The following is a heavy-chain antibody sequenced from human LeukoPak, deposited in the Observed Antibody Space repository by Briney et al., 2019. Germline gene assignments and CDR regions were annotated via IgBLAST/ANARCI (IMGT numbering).Heavy chain of an antibody. D-gene: IGHD3-10*01. CDR1: GYSFTSYW. CDR3: ARHGYGSGSYYRSRTEENWFDP. J-gene: IGHJ5*02. V-gene: IGHV5-51*01. CDR2: IYPGDSDT. Sequence: GESLKISSKGSGYSFTSYWIVWVRQMPGKGLEWMGIIYPGDSDTRYGPTFQGQVIISADKSISTAYLQWSSLKASDTAMYFCARHGYGSGSYYRSRTEENWFDPWGQGTLVTVSS.